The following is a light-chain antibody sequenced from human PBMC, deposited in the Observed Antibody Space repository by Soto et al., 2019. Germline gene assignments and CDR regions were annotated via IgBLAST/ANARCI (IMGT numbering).Light chain of an antibody. V-gene: IGLV2-23*02. Sequence: QSALTQPASVSGSPGQSITISCTGTSSDVGSYNLVSWYQHYPGKAPKLLIYEVTKRPSGVSNCFSGSKSGNTASLTISGLQAEDEADYYCCSYAGSSSWVFGGGTQLTVL. CDR1: SSDVGSYNL. CDR3: CSYAGSSSWV. CDR2: EVT. J-gene: IGLJ3*02.